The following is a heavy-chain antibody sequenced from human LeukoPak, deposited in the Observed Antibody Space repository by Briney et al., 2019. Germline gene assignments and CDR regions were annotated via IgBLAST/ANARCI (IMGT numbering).Heavy chain of an antibody. Sequence: GGSLRLSCAASGFTFSSYSVNWVRQAPGKGLEWVSYISSSSSTIYYADSVKGRFTISRDNAKNSLYLQMNSLRAEDTAVYYCARVLYPPRGFYYYYMDVWGKGTTVTVSS. CDR3: ARVLYPPRGFYYYYMDV. J-gene: IGHJ6*03. CDR1: GFTFSSYS. V-gene: IGHV3-48*01. D-gene: IGHD3-16*01. CDR2: ISSSSSTI.